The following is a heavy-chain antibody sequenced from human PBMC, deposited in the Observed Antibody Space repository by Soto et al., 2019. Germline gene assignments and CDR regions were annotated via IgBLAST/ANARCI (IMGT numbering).Heavy chain of an antibody. CDR3: ARLADYPRGIDY. J-gene: IGHJ4*02. V-gene: IGHV4-39*01. CDR1: GGSISSSSYY. Sequence: SETLSLTCTVSGGSISSSSYYWGWIRQPPGKGLEWIGSIYYSGSTYYNPSLKSRVTISVDTSKNQFSLKLSSVTAADTAVYYCARLADYPRGIDYWGQGTLVTVSS. CDR2: IYYSGST. D-gene: IGHD4-17*01.